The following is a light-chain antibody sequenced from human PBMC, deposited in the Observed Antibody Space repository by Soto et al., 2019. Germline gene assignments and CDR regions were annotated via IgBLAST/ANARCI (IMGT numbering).Light chain of an antibody. V-gene: IGKV1-39*01. CDR1: ESISRH. J-gene: IGKJ5*01. CDR3: QQDYSTLAT. Sequence: DVQMSQSPSSLSASVVDRFTITFRAAESISRHLNLYQQKPGRAPDLLIYAASTLQNGVPSRFTGSGSGTEFTLTITGLQLEDFATYYCQQDYSTLATFGQGTRLEIK. CDR2: AAS.